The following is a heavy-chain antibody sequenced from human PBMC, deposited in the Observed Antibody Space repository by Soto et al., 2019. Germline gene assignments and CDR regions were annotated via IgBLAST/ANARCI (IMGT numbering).Heavy chain of an antibody. CDR1: GFTFSSYS. CDR2: ISSSSSYI. V-gene: IGHV3-21*01. Sequence: GGSLRLSCAASGFTFSSYSMNWVRQAPGKGLEWVSSISSSSSYIYYADSVKGRFTISRDNAKNSLYLQMNSLRAEDTAVYHCARESFADYYDSSGYQSPYYYYYGMDVWGQGTTVTVSS. CDR3: ARESFADYYDSSGYQSPYYYYYGMDV. D-gene: IGHD3-22*01. J-gene: IGHJ6*02.